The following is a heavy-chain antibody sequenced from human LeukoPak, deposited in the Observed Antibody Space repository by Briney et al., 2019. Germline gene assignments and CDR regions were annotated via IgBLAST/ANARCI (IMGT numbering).Heavy chain of an antibody. V-gene: IGHV3-53*01. J-gene: IGHJ6*04. CDR1: GFTVSSNY. D-gene: IGHD3-10*01. CDR2: IYSGGST. Sequence: GGSLRLSCAASGFTVSSNYMSWVRQAPGKGLEWVSVIYSGGSTYYADSVKGRFTISRDNSKNTLYLQMNSLRAEDTAAYYCARDPSYYGSGSPGVWGKGTTVAVSS. CDR3: ARDPSYYGSGSPGV.